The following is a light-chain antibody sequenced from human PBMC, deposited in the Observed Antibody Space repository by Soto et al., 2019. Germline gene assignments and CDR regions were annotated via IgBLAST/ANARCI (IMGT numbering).Light chain of an antibody. J-gene: IGKJ4*01. CDR3: HQRNNWPLT. V-gene: IGKV3-11*01. CDR1: QSVSSY. CDR2: DAS. Sequence: EIVLTQSPATLSLSPGERATLSCRVSQSVSSYLAWYQQKSGQAPRLLISDASNRATGIPARFSGSGSGTDFTLTISSLEPEDFALYYCHQRNNWPLTFGGGIKVEIK.